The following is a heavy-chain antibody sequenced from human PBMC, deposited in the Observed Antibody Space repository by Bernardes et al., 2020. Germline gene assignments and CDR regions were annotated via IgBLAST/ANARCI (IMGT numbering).Heavy chain of an antibody. J-gene: IGHJ5*02. V-gene: IGHV4-59*08. CDR1: GGSISNYY. CDR3: ARQSSGWYEALFDP. D-gene: IGHD6-19*01. Sequence: SETLSLTCTVSGGSISNYYWSWIRQPPGKGLEWIGYIYYSGSTKYNPSLKSRVTISIDTSKNQFSLKLSSVTAADTAVYYCARQSSGWYEALFDPWGQGTLVTVSS. CDR2: IYYSGST.